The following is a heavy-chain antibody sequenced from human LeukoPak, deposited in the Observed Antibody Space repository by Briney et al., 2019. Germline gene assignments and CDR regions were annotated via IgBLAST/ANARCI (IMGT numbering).Heavy chain of an antibody. Sequence: GGSLRLSCTASGFTFSTYSMNWVRQAPGRGLEWVSYISGSSSSSDGGAIQYADSVKGRFTISRDNDKNSLYLQMNSLRAEDTAVYYCARDSPGIMIFGVVTPNGGQGTLVTVSS. CDR1: GFTFSTYS. CDR3: ARDSPGIMIFGVVTPN. V-gene: IGHV3-48*01. D-gene: IGHD3-3*01. J-gene: IGHJ4*02. CDR2: ISGSSSSSDGGAI.